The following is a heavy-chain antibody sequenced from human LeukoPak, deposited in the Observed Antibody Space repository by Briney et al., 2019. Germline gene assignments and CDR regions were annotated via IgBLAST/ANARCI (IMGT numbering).Heavy chain of an antibody. CDR2: IKSKTDGGTT. CDR1: GFTFSNAW. V-gene: IGHV3-15*07. D-gene: IGHD5-18*01. J-gene: IGHJ4*02. Sequence: GGSLRLSCAASGFTFSNAWMNWVRQAPGKGLEWVGRIKSKTDGGTTDYAAPVKGRFTISRDDSENTVSLQMNSLRAEDTAVCYCAKDKKVMQLSNYWGQGTLVTVSS. CDR3: AKDKKVMQLSNY.